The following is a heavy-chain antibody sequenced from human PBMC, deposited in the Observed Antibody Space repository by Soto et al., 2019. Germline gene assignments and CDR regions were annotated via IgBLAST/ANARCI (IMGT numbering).Heavy chain of an antibody. D-gene: IGHD3-10*02. Sequence: ASVKVSCKASGYTFTSYDINWVRQATGQGLEWMGWMNPNSGNTGEAQKFQGRVNMTRNTSISTAYMELSSLRSEDTAVYYCARGRGSLFFFDYWGQGTLVTVSS. V-gene: IGHV1-8*01. CDR1: GYTFTSYD. J-gene: IGHJ4*02. CDR3: ARGRGSLFFFDY. CDR2: MNPNSGNT.